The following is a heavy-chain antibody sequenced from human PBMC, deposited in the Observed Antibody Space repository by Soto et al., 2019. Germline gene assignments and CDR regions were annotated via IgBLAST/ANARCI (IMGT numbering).Heavy chain of an antibody. CDR1: GGSISSDD. V-gene: IGHV4-59*01. CDR2: MYNTGST. Sequence: PSGTLSLTCTVSGGSISSDDWSWIRQPPGKGLEWIGYMYNTGSTVYNPSFKSRVTISVDTSKNQFSLKLNSVTAADTAVYYCARDLWGYCGTDCYPLDVWGQGTTVTVSS. D-gene: IGHD2-21*02. J-gene: IGHJ6*02. CDR3: ARDLWGYCGTDCYPLDV.